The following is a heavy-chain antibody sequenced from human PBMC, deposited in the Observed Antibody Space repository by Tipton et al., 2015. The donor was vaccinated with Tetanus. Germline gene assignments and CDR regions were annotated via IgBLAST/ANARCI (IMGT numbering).Heavy chain of an antibody. D-gene: IGHD3-10*01. V-gene: IGHV4-31*03. CDR3: ARFLSFGSGTYGAR. J-gene: IGHJ4*02. Sequence: TLSLTCIVSGGSMSGSGHYGAWVRQSPGKGLEWIGYIYYSGDTYYNPSLKSRVSMSVDTSKNQFSLNLTSVTAADTAVYYCARFLSFGSGTYGARWGQGALVTVSS. CDR2: IYYSGDT. CDR1: GGSMSGSGHY.